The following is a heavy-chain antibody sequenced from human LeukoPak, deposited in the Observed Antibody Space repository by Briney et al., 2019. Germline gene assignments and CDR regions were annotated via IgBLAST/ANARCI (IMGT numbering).Heavy chain of an antibody. V-gene: IGHV3-7*01. CDR2: IKQYGSEK. CDR3: ARDWIALGATRLDYFDY. D-gene: IGHD1-26*01. J-gene: IGHJ4*02. CDR1: GFTFSSFW. Sequence: AGGSLRLSCAASGFTFSSFWMSWVRQAPGKGLEWVANIKQYGSEKYYVDSVKGRFTISRDNAKNSLYLQMNSLRAEDTAVYYCARDWIALGATRLDYFDYWGQGTLVTVSS.